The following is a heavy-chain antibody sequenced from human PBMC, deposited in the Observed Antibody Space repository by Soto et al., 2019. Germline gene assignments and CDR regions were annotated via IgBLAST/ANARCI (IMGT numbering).Heavy chain of an antibody. CDR1: GFTFDDYA. CDR3: AKDLLRFLEWLDNADYYYYGIDV. J-gene: IGHJ6*02. D-gene: IGHD3-3*01. V-gene: IGHV3-9*01. Sequence: EVQLVESGGGLVQPGRSLRLSCAASGFTFDDYAMHWVRQAPGKGLEWVSGISWNSGSIGYADPGKGRFTISRDNAKNSLYLQMNSLRAEDTALYYSAKDLLRFLEWLDNADYYYYGIDVWGQGTTVTVSS. CDR2: ISWNSGSI.